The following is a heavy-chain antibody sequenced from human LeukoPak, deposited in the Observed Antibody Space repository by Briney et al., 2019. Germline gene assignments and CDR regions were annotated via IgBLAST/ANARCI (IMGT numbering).Heavy chain of an antibody. V-gene: IGHV3-23*01. CDR3: AKRNTGYYFDS. J-gene: IGHJ4*02. CDR1: GFTFSSYS. CDR2: ITGGGGNT. D-gene: IGHD2-15*01. Sequence: PGGSLRLSCAASGFTFSSYSMSWVRQAPGKGLEWVSVITGGGGNTYYPDSVQGRFTISRDNSKNTLYLQMNSLRAEDPAVYYCAKRNTGYYFDSWGRGPLVTVSS.